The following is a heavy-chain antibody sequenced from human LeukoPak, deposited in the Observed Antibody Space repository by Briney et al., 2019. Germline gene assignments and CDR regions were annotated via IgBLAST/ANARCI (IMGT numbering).Heavy chain of an antibody. J-gene: IGHJ6*03. V-gene: IGHV5-51*01. CDR1: GYSFTSYW. D-gene: IGHD1-1*01. Sequence: GESLKISCKGSGYSFTSYWIGWVRQMPGKGLEWMGIIYPGDSDTRYSPSFQGQVTISADRSISTAYLQWSSLKASDTAMYYCARRQLTRGPEFYYYYYMDVWGKGTTVTVSS. CDR2: IYPGDSDT. CDR3: ARRQLTRGPEFYYYYYMDV.